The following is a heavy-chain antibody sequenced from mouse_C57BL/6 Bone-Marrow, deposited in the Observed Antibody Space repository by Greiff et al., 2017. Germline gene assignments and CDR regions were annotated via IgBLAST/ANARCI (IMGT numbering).Heavy chain of an antibody. V-gene: IGHV10-1*01. CDR2: IRSKSNNYAT. J-gene: IGHJ3*01. Sequence: EVMLVESGGGLVQPKGSLKLSCAASGFSFTTYAMNWVRQAPGKGLEWVARIRSKSNNYATYYADSVKDRFTISRDDSESMLYLQMNNLKTEDTAMYYCVRHAFAYWGQGTLVTVSA. CDR1: GFSFTTYA. CDR3: VRHAFAY.